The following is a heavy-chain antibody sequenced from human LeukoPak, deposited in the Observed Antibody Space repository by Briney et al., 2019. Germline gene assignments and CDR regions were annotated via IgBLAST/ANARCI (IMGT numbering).Heavy chain of an antibody. J-gene: IGHJ3*02. Sequence: SETLSLTCTVSGGSISSYYWSWIRQPPGKGLEWIGYIYYSGSTNYNPSLKSRVTISVDTSKNQFSLKPSSVTAADAAVYYCAGRSGSYYESAFDIWGQGTMVTVSS. D-gene: IGHD1-26*01. CDR3: AGRSGSYYESAFDI. V-gene: IGHV4-59*01. CDR1: GGSISSYY. CDR2: IYYSGST.